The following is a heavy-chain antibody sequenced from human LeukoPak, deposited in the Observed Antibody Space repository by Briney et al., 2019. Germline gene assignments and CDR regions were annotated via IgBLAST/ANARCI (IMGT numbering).Heavy chain of an antibody. D-gene: IGHD3-10*01. CDR2: ISGSGGST. Sequence: PGGSLRLSCAASGFTFSSYAMSWVRQAPGRRLEWVSAISGSGGSTYYADSVKGRFTISRDNSKNTLYLQMNSLRAEDTAVYYCAKGGSLLWFGESFDYWGQGTLVTVSS. J-gene: IGHJ4*02. CDR3: AKGGSLLWFGESFDY. CDR1: GFTFSSYA. V-gene: IGHV3-23*01.